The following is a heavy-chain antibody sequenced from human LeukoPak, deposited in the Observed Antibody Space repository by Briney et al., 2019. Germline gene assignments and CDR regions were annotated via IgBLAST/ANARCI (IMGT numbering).Heavy chain of an antibody. Sequence: PGGSLRLSCAASGFTFSTYWIHWVRQAPGKGLVWVSLINSDGGNTVYADSAKGRFTISRDNVKNTVYLQMNSLRAEDTAVYYCAREAYCNYAYDMWGQGTMVIVSS. D-gene: IGHD2-21*01. V-gene: IGHV3-74*01. CDR1: GFTFSTYW. J-gene: IGHJ3*02. CDR3: AREAYCNYAYDM. CDR2: INSDGGNT.